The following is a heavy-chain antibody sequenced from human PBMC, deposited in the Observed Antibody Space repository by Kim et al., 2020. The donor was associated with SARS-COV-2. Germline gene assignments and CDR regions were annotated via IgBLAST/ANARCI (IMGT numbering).Heavy chain of an antibody. CDR3: AKAPLYDILTGYRNSYYYYMDV. D-gene: IGHD3-9*01. J-gene: IGHJ6*03. Sequence: GGSLRLSCAASGFTFSSYAMSWVRQAPGKGLEWVSAISGSGGSTYYADSVKGRFTISRDNSKNTLYLQMNSLRAEDTAVYYCAKAPLYDILTGYRNSYYYYMDVWGKGTTVTVSS. CDR1: GFTFSSYA. CDR2: ISGSGGST. V-gene: IGHV3-23*01.